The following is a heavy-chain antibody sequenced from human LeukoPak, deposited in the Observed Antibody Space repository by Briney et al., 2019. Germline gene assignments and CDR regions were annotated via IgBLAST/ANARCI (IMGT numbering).Heavy chain of an antibody. V-gene: IGHV3-53*04. CDR1: WFHGRNNL. J-gene: IGHJ4*02. CDR2: IFRGGST. CDR3: ARGGGDYNPFDY. D-gene: IGHD4-17*01. Sequence: GFPRLSFAGPWFHGRNNLMSLVRQAPGERLGLGFIIFRGGSTYYADSVKGRFTISRQNSKNTLYLEINSLRPDDAAVYYCARGGGDYNPFDYWGQGTLVTVSS.